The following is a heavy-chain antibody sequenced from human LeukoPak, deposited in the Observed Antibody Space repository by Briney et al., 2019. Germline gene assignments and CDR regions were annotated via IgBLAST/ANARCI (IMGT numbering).Heavy chain of an antibody. Sequence: SETLSLTCTVSGGSISSYYWSWIRRPPGKGLEWIGYIDYSGRTNYSPSLKSRVTISVDTSKNHFSLRLSSVTPADTAVYYCARQPTTVTSQDAFDIWGQGTMVTVSS. V-gene: IGHV4-59*01. D-gene: IGHD4-17*01. CDR2: IDYSGRT. J-gene: IGHJ3*02. CDR3: ARQPTTVTSQDAFDI. CDR1: GGSISSYY.